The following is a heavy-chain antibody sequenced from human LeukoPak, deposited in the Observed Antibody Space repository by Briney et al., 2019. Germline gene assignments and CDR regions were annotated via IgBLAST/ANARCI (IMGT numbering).Heavy chain of an antibody. CDR1: GFTFSSYA. D-gene: IGHD6-19*01. V-gene: IGHV3-30*04. J-gene: IGHJ4*02. Sequence: GGSLRLSCAASGFTFSSYAMHWVRQAPGKGLEWVAVISYDGSNKYYADSVKGRFTISRDNSKNTLYLHMNSLRDEDTALYYCAKEGQTVAGNGYFDSWGQGTLVTVSS. CDR3: AKEGQTVAGNGYFDS. CDR2: ISYDGSNK.